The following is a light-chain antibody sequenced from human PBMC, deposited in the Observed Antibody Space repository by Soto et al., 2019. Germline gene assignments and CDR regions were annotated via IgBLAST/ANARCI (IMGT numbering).Light chain of an antibody. CDR2: GNN. CDR3: AAWDDRLNGWV. J-gene: IGLJ3*02. Sequence: QSVLTQAPSVSGTPGQRVTITCSGSSSNIGRNSVNWYQHLPGTAPKLLTHGNNHRPSGVPDRFSGSKSGTSASLAISGLQSEDEADYYCAAWDDRLNGWVFGGGTKLTVL. CDR1: SSNIGRNS. V-gene: IGLV1-44*01.